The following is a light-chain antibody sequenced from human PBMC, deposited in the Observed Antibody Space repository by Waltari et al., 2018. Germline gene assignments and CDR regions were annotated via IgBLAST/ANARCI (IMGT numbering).Light chain of an antibody. CDR2: EVS. Sequence: QSALTQPPSASGSPGQSVTISCTGTGSGGSVSWYQQLPGKAPKLLIYEVSKRPSGVPDRFPGDKAGNTASLTVSGLQAEDEGDYYCSSDAVSTNFYAFGSGTKVTVL. CDR3: SSDAVSTNFYA. CDR1: GSGGS. J-gene: IGLJ1*01. V-gene: IGLV2-8*01.